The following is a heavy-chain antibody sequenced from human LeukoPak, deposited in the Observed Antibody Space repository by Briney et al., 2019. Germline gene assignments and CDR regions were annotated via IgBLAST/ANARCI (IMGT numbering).Heavy chain of an antibody. J-gene: IGHJ3*02. CDR1: GGTFSSYA. Sequence: SVKVSCKASGGTFSSYAISWLRQAPGQDLEWMGGIIPIFGTTDYAQKFQGRVTITADESTSTAYMELSSLRSEDTAVYYCARVVYCSSTSCYHREGAFDIWGQGTMVTVSS. CDR2: IIPIFGTT. V-gene: IGHV1-69*13. CDR3: ARVVYCSSTSCYHREGAFDI. D-gene: IGHD2-2*01.